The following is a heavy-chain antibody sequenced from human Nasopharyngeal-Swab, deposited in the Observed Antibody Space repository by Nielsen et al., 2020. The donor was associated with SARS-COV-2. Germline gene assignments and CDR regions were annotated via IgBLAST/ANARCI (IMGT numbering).Heavy chain of an antibody. J-gene: IGHJ4*02. V-gene: IGHV3-7*04. D-gene: IGHD1-14*01. Sequence: GESLKISCAASGFTFSSYWMSWVRQAPGKGLEWVANIKQDGSEKYYVDSVKDRFTISRDNAKNSLFLEMHSLRAEDTAVYYCVRGGLGTGLENWGQGTLVTVSS. CDR2: IKQDGSEK. CDR3: VRGGLGTGLEN. CDR1: GFTFSSYW.